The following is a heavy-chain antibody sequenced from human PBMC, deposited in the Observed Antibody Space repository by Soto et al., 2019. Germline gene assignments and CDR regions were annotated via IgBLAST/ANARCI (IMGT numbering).Heavy chain of an antibody. CDR3: ARGPIVVVPAATLIGMDV. D-gene: IGHD2-2*01. CDR1: GYTFTGYY. CDR2: INPNSGGT. J-gene: IGHJ6*02. Sequence: ASVKVSCKASGYTFTGYYMHWVRQAPGQGLEWKGWINPNSGGTNYAQKFQGWVTMTRDTSISTAYMELSRLRSDDTAVYYCARGPIVVVPAATLIGMDVWGQGTTVTVSS. V-gene: IGHV1-2*04.